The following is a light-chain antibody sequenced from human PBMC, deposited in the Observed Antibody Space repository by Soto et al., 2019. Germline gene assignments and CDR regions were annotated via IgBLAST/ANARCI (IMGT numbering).Light chain of an antibody. CDR3: QRYGITLWT. CDR2: GAS. CDR1: QSLASAY. J-gene: IGKJ1*01. V-gene: IGKV3-20*01. Sequence: EIVLTQSPATLSLTPGERASLSCRASQSLASAYLAWYQQKPGQAPRLLIYGASTRATGIPDRFSGSGSGTDFTLTISRLEPEDFAVYYCQRYGITLWTFGQGTKVDNK.